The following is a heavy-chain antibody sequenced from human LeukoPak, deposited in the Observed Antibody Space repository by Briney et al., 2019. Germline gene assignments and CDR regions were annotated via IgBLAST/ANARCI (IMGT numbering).Heavy chain of an antibody. V-gene: IGHV3-33*08. CDR2: IWYDGSNK. Sequence: PGGSLRLSCAASGFTVSNNYMSWVRQAPGKGLEWVAVIWYDGSNKYYADSVKGRITISRDNSKNTLYLQMNSLRAEDTAVYYCASGGYSDYYYYMDVWGKGTTVTISS. CDR1: GFTVSNNY. J-gene: IGHJ6*03. D-gene: IGHD1-1*01. CDR3: ASGGYSDYYYYMDV.